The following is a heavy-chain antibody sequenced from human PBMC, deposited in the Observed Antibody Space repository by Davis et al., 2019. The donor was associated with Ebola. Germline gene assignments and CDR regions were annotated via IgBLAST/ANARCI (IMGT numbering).Heavy chain of an antibody. CDR2: ISWNSYYI. D-gene: IGHD3-22*01. J-gene: IGHJ6*02. V-gene: IGHV3-9*01. Sequence: GESLKISCAASGFKFDDHAMHWVRQAPGKGLEWVSGISWNSYYIDYADSWKGRFTISSANAKNSLYLQMNSLRPEDTALYFCAKDTRLLPYYGMDVWGQGTTVTVS. CDR1: GFKFDDHA. CDR3: AKDTRLLPYYGMDV.